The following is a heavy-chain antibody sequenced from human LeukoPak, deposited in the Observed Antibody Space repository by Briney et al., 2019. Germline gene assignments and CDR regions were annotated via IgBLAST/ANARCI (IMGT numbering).Heavy chain of an antibody. D-gene: IGHD4-17*01. V-gene: IGHV1-24*01. J-gene: IGHJ3*02. CDR1: GYTLTELS. CDR3: ATGATINDYGDYHPFDI. CDR2: FDPEDGET. Sequence: ASVKVSCKVSGYTLTELSMHWVRRAPGKGLEWMGGFDPEDGETIYAQKFQGRVTMTEDTSTDTAYMELSSLRSEDTAVYYCATGATINDYGDYHPFDIWGQGTMVTVSS.